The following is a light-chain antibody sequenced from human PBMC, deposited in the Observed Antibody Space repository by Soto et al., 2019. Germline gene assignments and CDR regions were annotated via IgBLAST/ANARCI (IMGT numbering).Light chain of an antibody. CDR1: HRVSSY. CDR2: ATS. Sequence: EIVMTQSPATLSVSPGERATLSCRASHRVSSYLAWYQQKPGQAPRLLIYATSTRATGIPATFSGSGSGTDFTLTISSLQSEDFAVYYCLQYKDWPSTFGQGTRLEIK. CDR3: LQYKDWPST. V-gene: IGKV3-15*01. J-gene: IGKJ5*01.